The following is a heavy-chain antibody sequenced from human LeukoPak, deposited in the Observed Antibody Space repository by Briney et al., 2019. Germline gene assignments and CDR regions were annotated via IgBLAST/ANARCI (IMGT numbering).Heavy chain of an antibody. Sequence: PGGSLRLSCAASGFTFSSYSMNWVRQAPGKGLEWVSFIRYDGNNKDYADSVKGRFTISRDNSKNTLYLQMNSLRAEDTALYYCAKGYYSSSSGYFDYWGQGTLVTVSS. D-gene: IGHD6-6*01. CDR3: AKGYYSSSSGYFDY. CDR1: GFTFSSYS. J-gene: IGHJ4*02. V-gene: IGHV3-30*02. CDR2: IRYDGNNK.